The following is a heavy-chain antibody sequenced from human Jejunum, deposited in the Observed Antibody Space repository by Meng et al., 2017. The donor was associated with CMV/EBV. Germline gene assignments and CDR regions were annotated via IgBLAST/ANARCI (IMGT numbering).Heavy chain of an antibody. CDR3: ARGTGSGSWLIDS. J-gene: IGHJ4*02. CDR2: IPFDGNNE. V-gene: IGHV3-30*04. D-gene: IGHD6-13*01. CDR1: GFTFSSYA. Sequence: SGFTFSSYAMHSVRQAPGKGLEWVAVIPFDGNNEHYADSVKGRFTISRDNSKNTLYLQVNSLRPEDTGVYYCARGTGSGSWLIDSWGQGTLVTVSS.